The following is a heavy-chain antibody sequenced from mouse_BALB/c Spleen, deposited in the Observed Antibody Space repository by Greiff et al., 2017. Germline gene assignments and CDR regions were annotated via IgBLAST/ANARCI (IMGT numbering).Heavy chain of an antibody. Sequence: EVMLVESGGGLVQPGGSRKLSCAASGFTFSDYGMAWVRQAPGKGPEWVAFISNLAYSIYYADTVTGRFTISRENAKNTLYLEMSSLRSEDTAMYYCARDRGVWTLDYWGQGTTLTGSS. J-gene: IGHJ2*01. V-gene: IGHV5-15*02. CDR2: ISNLAYSI. CDR1: GFTFSDYG. D-gene: IGHD2-10*02. CDR3: ARDRGVWTLDY.